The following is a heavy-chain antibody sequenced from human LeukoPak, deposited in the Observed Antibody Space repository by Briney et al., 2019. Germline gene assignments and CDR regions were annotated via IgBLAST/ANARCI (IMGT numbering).Heavy chain of an antibody. V-gene: IGHV3-20*04. CDR2: INWIGGST. CDR1: GFTFDDYG. J-gene: IGHJ4*02. Sequence: GGSLRLSCAASGFTFDDYGMSWVRQAPGKGLEWVSGINWIGGSTGYADSVKGQFTISRDNAKNSLYLQMNSLRAEGTALYFCARELGYGGNGGRDYWGQGTLVTVSS. CDR3: ARELGYGGNGGRDY. D-gene: IGHD4-23*01.